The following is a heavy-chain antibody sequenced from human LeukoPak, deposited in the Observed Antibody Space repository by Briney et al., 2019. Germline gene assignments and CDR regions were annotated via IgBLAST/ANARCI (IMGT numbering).Heavy chain of an antibody. D-gene: IGHD2-21*01. CDR2: IYPGDSDT. Sequence: GESLKISCKGSGYSFTSYWIGWVRQMPGKGLEWMGIIYPGDSDTRYSPSFQGQVTISADKSISTAYLQWSSLKASDTAMYCCARRTKMEMAILYYFDYWGQGTLVTVSS. CDR3: ARRTKMEMAILYYFDY. CDR1: GYSFTSYW. J-gene: IGHJ4*02. V-gene: IGHV5-51*01.